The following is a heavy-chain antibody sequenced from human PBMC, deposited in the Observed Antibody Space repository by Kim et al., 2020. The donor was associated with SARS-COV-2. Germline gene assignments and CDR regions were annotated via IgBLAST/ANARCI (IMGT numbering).Heavy chain of an antibody. D-gene: IGHD2-15*01. J-gene: IGHJ4*02. Sequence: SETLSLTCTVSGGSITSSDYFWGWIRQPPGKGLEWIASIYYSGATYYKPSLKSRVTISADTSKNQLSLKLTSVTAADTAVYYCARVSRGRIGGDWGLGTL. CDR3: ARVSRGRIGGD. CDR2: IYYSGAT. V-gene: IGHV4-39*01. CDR1: GGSITSSDYF.